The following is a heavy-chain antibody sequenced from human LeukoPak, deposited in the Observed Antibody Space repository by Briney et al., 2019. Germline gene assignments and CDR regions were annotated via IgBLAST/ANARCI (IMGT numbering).Heavy chain of an antibody. V-gene: IGHV4-30-2*01. CDR1: GGSISSGGYS. D-gene: IGHD3-10*01. Sequence: PSQTLSLTCAVPGGSISSGGYSWSWIRQPPGKGLEWIRYIYHSGSTYYNPSLKSRVTISVDRSKNQFSLKLSSVTAADTAVYYCARSTRGGFDYWGQGTLVTVSS. J-gene: IGHJ4*02. CDR2: IYHSGST. CDR3: ARSTRGGFDY.